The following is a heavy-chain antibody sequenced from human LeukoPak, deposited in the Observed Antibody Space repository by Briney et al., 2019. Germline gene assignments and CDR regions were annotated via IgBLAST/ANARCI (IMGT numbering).Heavy chain of an antibody. V-gene: IGHV4-38-2*02. D-gene: IGHD5-12*01. CDR3: ARESQGYSGYDFVYYYYYMDV. CDR1: AYSISSGYY. J-gene: IGHJ6*03. Sequence: SETLSLTCPVSAYSISSGYYWGWIRHPPGQGLEWTANIYHSGSTYYNPSLKSRVTISVDTSKNQFSLKLSSVTAADTAVYYCARESQGYSGYDFVYYYYYMDVWGKGTTVTVSS. CDR2: IYHSGST.